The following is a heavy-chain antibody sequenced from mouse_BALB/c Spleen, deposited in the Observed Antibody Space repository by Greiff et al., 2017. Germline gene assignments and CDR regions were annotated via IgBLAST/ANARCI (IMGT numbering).Heavy chain of an antibody. CDR1: GYTFTSYW. CDR3: ARFWLLAGFAY. Sequence: QVQLQQSGAELAKPGASVKMSCKASGYTFTSYWMHWVKQRPGQGLEWIGYINPSTGYTEYNQKFKDKATLTADKSSSTAYMQLSSLTSEDSAVYYCARFWLLAGFAYWGQGTLVTVSA. CDR2: INPSTGYT. V-gene: IGHV1-7*01. J-gene: IGHJ3*01. D-gene: IGHD2-3*01.